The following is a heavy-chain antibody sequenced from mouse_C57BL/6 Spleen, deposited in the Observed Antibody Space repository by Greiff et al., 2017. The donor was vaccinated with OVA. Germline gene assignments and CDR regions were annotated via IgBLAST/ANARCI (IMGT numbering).Heavy chain of an antibody. CDR2: IDPSDSET. CDR3: ARSELPYYFDY. J-gene: IGHJ2*01. V-gene: IGHV1-52*01. Sequence: QVHVKQSGAELVRPGSSVKLSCKASGYTFTSYWMHWVKQRPIQGLEWIGNIDPSDSETHYNQKFKDKATLTVDKSSSTAYMQLSSPTSEDSAVYYCARSELPYYFDYWGQGTTLTVSS. CDR1: GYTFTSYW.